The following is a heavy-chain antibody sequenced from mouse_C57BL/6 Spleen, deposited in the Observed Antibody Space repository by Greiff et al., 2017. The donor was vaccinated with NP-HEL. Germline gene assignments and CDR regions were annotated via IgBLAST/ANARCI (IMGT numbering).Heavy chain of an antibody. D-gene: IGHD2-1*01. V-gene: IGHV5-4*01. J-gene: IGHJ3*01. Sequence: EVMLVESGGGLVKPGGSLKLSCAASGSTFSSYAMSWVRQTPEKRLEWVATISDGGSYTYYPDNVKGRFTISRDNAKNNLYLQMSHLKSEDTAMYYCAREGGDLLWFAYWGQGTLVTVSA. CDR2: ISDGGSYT. CDR1: GSTFSSYA. CDR3: AREGGDLLWFAY.